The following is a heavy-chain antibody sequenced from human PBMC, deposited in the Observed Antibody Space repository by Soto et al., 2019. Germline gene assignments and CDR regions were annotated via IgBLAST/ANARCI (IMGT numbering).Heavy chain of an antibody. Sequence: QVQLVESGGGVVQPGRSLRLSCAASGFTFSSYGMHWVRQAPGKGLEWVAVIWYDGSNKYYADSVKGRFTISRDNSKNTLYLQMNSLRAEDTAVYYCARTHIAALEIDYWGQGTLVTVSS. CDR3: ARTHIAALEIDY. CDR2: IWYDGSNK. D-gene: IGHD6-13*01. CDR1: GFTFSSYG. V-gene: IGHV3-33*01. J-gene: IGHJ4*02.